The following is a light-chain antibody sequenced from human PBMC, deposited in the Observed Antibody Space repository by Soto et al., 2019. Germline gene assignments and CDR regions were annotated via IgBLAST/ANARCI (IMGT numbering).Light chain of an antibody. V-gene: IGKV1D-13*01. CDR3: QQHYNYPLT. Sequence: AIQLTQSPSPLAASVGDRVTITCRASQGISRALSWYQQKPGNAPKLLIWTTSNLLSGVPSRFSASGSDTEFTLTVSGLQPEDFATYYCQQHYNYPLTFGGGTKV. CDR2: TTS. CDR1: QGISRA. J-gene: IGKJ4*01.